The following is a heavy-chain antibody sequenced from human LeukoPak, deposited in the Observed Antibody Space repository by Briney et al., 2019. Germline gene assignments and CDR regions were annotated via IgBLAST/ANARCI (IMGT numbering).Heavy chain of an antibody. V-gene: IGHV3-23*01. CDR3: AKAHSGSYDSGIN. D-gene: IGHD1-26*01. J-gene: IGHJ4*02. Sequence: GGSLRLSCAASGFTFNTFAMSWVRQAPGKGLEWVSAISGGGGSTYYADSVTGRFTISRDNSKNTLYLQMNGLRAEDTAVYYCAKAHSGSYDSGINWGQGTLVTVSS. CDR2: ISGGGGST. CDR1: GFTFNTFA.